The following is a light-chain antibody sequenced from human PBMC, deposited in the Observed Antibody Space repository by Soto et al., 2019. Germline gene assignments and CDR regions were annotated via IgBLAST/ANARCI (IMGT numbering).Light chain of an antibody. CDR3: SSYAGSNNFV. J-gene: IGLJ1*01. Sequence: QSALTQPPSASGSPGQSVTISCTGTSSDVGGYNYVSWYQQHPGEAPKLMIYEVSKRPSGVPDRFSGSKSGSTASLTVSGLQAEDEADYYCSSYAGSNNFVFGPGTKVTVL. CDR2: EVS. V-gene: IGLV2-8*01. CDR1: SSDVGGYNY.